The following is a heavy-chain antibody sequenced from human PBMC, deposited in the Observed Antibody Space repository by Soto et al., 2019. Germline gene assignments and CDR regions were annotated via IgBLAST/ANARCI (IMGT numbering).Heavy chain of an antibody. D-gene: IGHD2-2*02. J-gene: IGHJ5*02. CDR1: GGSISSYY. Sequence: SETLSLTCTVSGGSISSYYWSWIRQPPGKGLEWIGYIYYSGSTNYNPSLKSRVTISVDTSKNQFSLKLSSVTAADTAVYYCARGNGYCSSTSCYKFWFDPWGQGTLVTVSS. CDR3: ARGNGYCSSTSCYKFWFDP. CDR2: IYYSGST. V-gene: IGHV4-59*01.